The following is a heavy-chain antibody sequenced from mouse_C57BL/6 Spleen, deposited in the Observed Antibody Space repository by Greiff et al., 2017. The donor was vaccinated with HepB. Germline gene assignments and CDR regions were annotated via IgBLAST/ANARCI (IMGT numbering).Heavy chain of an antibody. V-gene: IGHV1-64*01. Sequence: QVQLQQPGAELVKPGASVKLSCKASGYTFTSYWMHWVKQRPGQGLEWIGMIHPNSGSTNYNEKFKSKATLTVDKSSSTAYMQLSSLTSEDSAVYYCARILGSSHGAMDYWGQGTSVTVSS. J-gene: IGHJ4*01. CDR1: GYTFTSYW. CDR3: ARILGSSHGAMDY. D-gene: IGHD1-1*01. CDR2: IHPNSGST.